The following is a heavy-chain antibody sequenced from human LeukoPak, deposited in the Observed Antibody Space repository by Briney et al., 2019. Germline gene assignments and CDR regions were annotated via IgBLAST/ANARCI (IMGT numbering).Heavy chain of an antibody. D-gene: IGHD5-12*01. CDR3: ARIPLGYSGAYYFDY. V-gene: IGHV4-4*09. CDR1: RGSISGSIRSSY. J-gene: IGHJ4*02. CDR2: ISSSGSV. Sequence: SETLSLTCTVSRGSISGSIRSSYRSWLRQPPGKGLEWIGYISSSGSVNDNPSLRSRVTISVDTPKNQFFLSLSSVSAADTAVYYCARIPLGYSGAYYFDYWGQGTLVTVSP.